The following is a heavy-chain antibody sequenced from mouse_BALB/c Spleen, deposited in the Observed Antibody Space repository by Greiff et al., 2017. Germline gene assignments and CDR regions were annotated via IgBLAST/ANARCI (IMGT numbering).Heavy chain of an antibody. J-gene: IGHJ4*01. CDR2: ISSGGSYT. Sequence: EVKLMESGGDLVKPGGSLKLSCAASGFTFSSYGMSWVRQTPDKRLEWVATISSGGSYTYYPDSVKGRFTISRDNAKNTLYLQMSSLKSEDTAMYYCARQYGSRKDSYAMDYWGQGTSVTVSS. D-gene: IGHD1-1*01. CDR1: GFTFSSYG. CDR3: ARQYGSRKDSYAMDY. V-gene: IGHV5-6*01.